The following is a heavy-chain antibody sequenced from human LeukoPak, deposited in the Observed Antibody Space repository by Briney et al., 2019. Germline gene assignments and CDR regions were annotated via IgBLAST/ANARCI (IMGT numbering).Heavy chain of an antibody. Sequence: GGSLRLSCAASGFTVSSNYMSWVRQAPGKGLEWVSVIYSGAGTYYADSVEGRFTICRDNSKTALYLQTSSLRAERTAVYYCVRGDDAFDIWGQGTMVTVSS. V-gene: IGHV3-66*01. CDR1: GFTVSSNY. CDR3: VRGDDAFDI. CDR2: IYSGAGT. J-gene: IGHJ3*02. D-gene: IGHD1-26*01.